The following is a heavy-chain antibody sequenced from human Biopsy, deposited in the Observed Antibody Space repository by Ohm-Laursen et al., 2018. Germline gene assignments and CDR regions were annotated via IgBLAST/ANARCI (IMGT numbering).Heavy chain of an antibody. CDR2: SSAYNGKT. V-gene: IGHV1-18*01. D-gene: IGHD1-7*01. CDR1: GYTFSMYA. Sequence: ASVKVSCKASGYTFSMYAITWVRQAPGQGLEWMGWSSAYNGKTNYAQKFQGRLTMTTDTSTSTAYMELSGLTSDDTATYYCGRAVRNQLLTDPWGQGTLVTVTS. J-gene: IGHJ5*02. CDR3: GRAVRNQLLTDP.